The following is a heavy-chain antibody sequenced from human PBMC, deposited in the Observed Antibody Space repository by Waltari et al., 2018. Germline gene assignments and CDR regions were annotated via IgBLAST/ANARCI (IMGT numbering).Heavy chain of an antibody. CDR3: VGWNDPINS. CDR1: GFAISRFW. Sequence: EAQLVQSGGGLVQPGGSLTLSCAASGFAISRFWLTWIRQAPGQGLQWVAHIGPDGSDKYYVDSVKGRFTISRDNAENSLLLQMSSLRVEDTALYYCVGWNDPINSWGQGTLVAVSS. J-gene: IGHJ4*02. D-gene: IGHD1-1*01. CDR2: IGPDGSDK. V-gene: IGHV3-7*01.